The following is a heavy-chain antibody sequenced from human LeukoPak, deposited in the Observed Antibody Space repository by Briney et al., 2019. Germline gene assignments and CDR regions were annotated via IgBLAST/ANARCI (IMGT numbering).Heavy chain of an antibody. CDR3: ARHPGSLYSSNWYSDY. D-gene: IGHD6-13*01. J-gene: IGHJ4*02. V-gene: IGHV3-53*01. CDR1: GFTVSSYY. CDR2: IYSGGST. Sequence: GGSLRLSGAAPGFTVSSYYMSWVRQAPGKGLDWVSVIYSGGSTYYADSVKGRFTISRDNSKNTLYLQMNSLRAEDTAVYYCARHPGSLYSSNWYSDYWGQGTLVTVSS.